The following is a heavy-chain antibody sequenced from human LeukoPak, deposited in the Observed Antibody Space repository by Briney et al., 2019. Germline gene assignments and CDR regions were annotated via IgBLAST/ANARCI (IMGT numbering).Heavy chain of an antibody. J-gene: IGHJ6*02. CDR2: IKQDGSEK. V-gene: IGHV3-7*01. Sequence: PGGSLRLSCAASGFTFSSYWKSWVRQAPGKGLEWMANIKQDGSEKYYVDSVKGRFTISRDNAKNSLYLQMNSLRAEDTAVYYCARDGSSWDRPNGMDVWGQGTTVTVSS. CDR1: GFTFSSYW. CDR3: ARDGSSWDRPNGMDV. D-gene: IGHD6-13*01.